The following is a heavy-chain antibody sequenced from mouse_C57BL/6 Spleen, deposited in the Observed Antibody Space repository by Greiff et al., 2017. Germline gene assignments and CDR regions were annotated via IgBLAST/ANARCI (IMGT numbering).Heavy chain of an antibody. V-gene: IGHV1-81*01. J-gene: IGHJ3*01. CDR2: IYPRSGNT. Sequence: QVQLQQSGAELARPGASVKLSCKASGYTFTSYGISWVKQRTGQGLEWIGEIYPRSGNTYYNEKFKGKATLTADKSSSTAYMELRSLTSEDSAVYICAREWTRTWGFAYWGQGTLVTVSA. D-gene: IGHD1-3*01. CDR3: AREWTRTWGFAY. CDR1: GYTFTSYG.